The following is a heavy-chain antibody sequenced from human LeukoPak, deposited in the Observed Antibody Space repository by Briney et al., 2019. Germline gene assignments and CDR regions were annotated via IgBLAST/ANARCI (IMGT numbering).Heavy chain of an antibody. CDR2: IWYDGSNK. Sequence: GGSLRLSCAASGFTFSSYGMHWFRQAPGKGLEWVAVIWYDGSNKYYADSVKGRFTISRDNSKNTLYLQMNSLRAEDTAVYYCAKVADYYDSSGRGWYFDYWGQGTLVTVSS. CDR1: GFTFSSYG. J-gene: IGHJ4*02. CDR3: AKVADYYDSSGRGWYFDY. D-gene: IGHD3-22*01. V-gene: IGHV3-33*06.